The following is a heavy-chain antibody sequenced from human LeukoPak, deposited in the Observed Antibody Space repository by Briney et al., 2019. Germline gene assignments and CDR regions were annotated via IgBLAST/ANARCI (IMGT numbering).Heavy chain of an antibody. V-gene: IGHV3-23*01. CDR2: IGGSGGRT. Sequence: PGGSLRLSCAATGFTFRSHAMNWVRQAPGKGLEWVSGIGGSGGRTYYADSVTGRFTISRDNSKNTAYLQMNSLQTEDTATYYCIRQVVEAEIDWGQGTLVTVSS. D-gene: IGHD2-15*01. CDR3: IRQVVEAEID. CDR1: GFTFRSHA. J-gene: IGHJ4*02.